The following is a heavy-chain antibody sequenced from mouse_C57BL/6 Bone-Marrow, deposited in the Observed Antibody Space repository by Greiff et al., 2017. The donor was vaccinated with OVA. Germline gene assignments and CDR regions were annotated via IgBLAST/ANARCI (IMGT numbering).Heavy chain of an antibody. CDR3: ARKGYCGNCHAMDY. CDR2: IWSGGST. D-gene: IGHD2-1*01. Sequence: QVQLKQSGPGLVQPSQSLSITCTVSGFSLTSYGVHWVRQSPGKGLEWLGVIWSGGSTDYNAAFISRLSISKDNSKSQVFFKMNSLQADDTAIYYCARKGYCGNCHAMDYWGQGTSVTVSS. CDR1: GFSLTSYG. V-gene: IGHV2-2*01. J-gene: IGHJ4*01.